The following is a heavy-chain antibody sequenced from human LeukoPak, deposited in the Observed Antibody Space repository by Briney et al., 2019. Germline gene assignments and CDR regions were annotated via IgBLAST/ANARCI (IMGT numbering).Heavy chain of an antibody. V-gene: IGHV3-53*01. CDR3: ASHSSSWYGFDY. D-gene: IGHD6-13*01. CDR2: IYSGGST. Sequence: GGSLRLSCAASGFTVSSNHMSWVRQGPGKGLEWDSVIYSGGSTYYADSVKGRFTISRDNSKNTLYLQMNSLRAEDTTVYYCASHSSSWYGFDYWGQGTLVTVSS. J-gene: IGHJ4*02. CDR1: GFTVSSNH.